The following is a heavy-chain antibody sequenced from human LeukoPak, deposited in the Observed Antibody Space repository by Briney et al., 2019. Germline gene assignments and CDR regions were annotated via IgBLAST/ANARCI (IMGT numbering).Heavy chain of an antibody. J-gene: IGHJ5*02. V-gene: IGHV3-21*01. CDR1: GFTFSSYS. CDR3: VSAGIAAAGTSYWFDP. D-gene: IGHD6-13*01. CDR2: ISTRSSYI. Sequence: PGGSLRLSCAASGFTFSSYSMNWVRQPPGKGLEWVSSISTRSSYIYYADSVKGRFTISRDNAKNSLYLQMNSLRAEDTAVYYCVSAGIAAAGTSYWFDPWGQGTLVTVSS.